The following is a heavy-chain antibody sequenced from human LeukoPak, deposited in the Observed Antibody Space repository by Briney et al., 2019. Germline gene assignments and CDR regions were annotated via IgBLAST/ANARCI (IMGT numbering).Heavy chain of an antibody. CDR2: FDPEDGET. V-gene: IGHV1-24*01. CDR3: ATAPSDEHYYYYMDV. J-gene: IGHJ6*03. CDR1: GYTLTELS. Sequence: ASVKVSCKVSGYTLTELSMHWVRQAPGKGLEWMGGFDPEDGETIYAQKFQGRVTMTEDTSTDTAYMELSSLRSADTAVYYCATAPSDEHYYYYMDVWGKGTTVTVSS.